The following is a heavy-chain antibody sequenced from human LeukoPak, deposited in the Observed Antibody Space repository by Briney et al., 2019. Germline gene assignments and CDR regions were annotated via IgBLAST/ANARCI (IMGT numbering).Heavy chain of an antibody. D-gene: IGHD5-12*01. CDR1: GGSFSGYY. CDR2: INHSGST. J-gene: IGHJ4*02. CDR3: ARARSGCDCDY. Sequence: SSETLSLTCAVYGGSFSGYYWSWIRQPPGKGLEWIGEINHSGSTNYNPSLKSRVTISVDTSKNQFSLKLSSVTAADTAVYYCARARSGCDCDYWGQGTLVTLSS. V-gene: IGHV4-34*01.